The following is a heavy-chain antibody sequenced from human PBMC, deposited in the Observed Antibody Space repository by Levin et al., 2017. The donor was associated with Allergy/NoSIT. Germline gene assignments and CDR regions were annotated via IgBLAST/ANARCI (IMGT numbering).Heavy chain of an antibody. J-gene: IGHJ6*02. CDR3: AKDQYRGQQLSYYYGLDV. D-gene: IGHD6-13*01. CDR1: GFTFSSYG. CDR2: ISYDGSNK. V-gene: IGHV3-30*18. Sequence: GGSLRLSCAASGFTFSSYGMHWVRQAPGKGLEWVAVISYDGSNKYYADSVKGRFTISRDNSKNTLYLQMNSLRAEDTAVYYCAKDQYRGQQLSYYYGLDVWGQGTTVTVSS.